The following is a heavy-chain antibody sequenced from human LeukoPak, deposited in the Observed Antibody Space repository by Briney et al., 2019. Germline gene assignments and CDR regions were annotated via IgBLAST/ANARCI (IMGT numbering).Heavy chain of an antibody. CDR3: AREWQYQFDY. CDR2: IYHSGST. CDR1: GYSISSGYY. Sequence: SETLSLTCTVSGYSISSGYYWGWIRPPPGKGLEWIGSIYHSGSTYYNPSLKSRVTISVDTSKNQYSLKVTSVTAADTAVYYCAREWQYQFDYWGQGSLVTVSS. D-gene: IGHD4-11*01. V-gene: IGHV4-38-2*02. J-gene: IGHJ4*02.